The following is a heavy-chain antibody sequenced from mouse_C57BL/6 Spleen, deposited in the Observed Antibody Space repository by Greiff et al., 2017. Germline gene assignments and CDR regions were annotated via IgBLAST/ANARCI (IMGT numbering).Heavy chain of an antibody. CDR3: ARGGSSSWYCDV. D-gene: IGHD1-1*01. Sequence: VQLQESGAELVRPGTSVKLSCKASGYTFTSYWMHWVKQRPGQGLEWIGVIDPSDSYTNYNQKFKGKATLTVDTSSSTAYMQLSSLTSEDSAVYYCARGGSSSWYCDVWGTGTTVTVSS. CDR2: IDPSDSYT. CDR1: GYTFTSYW. V-gene: IGHV1-59*01. J-gene: IGHJ1*03.